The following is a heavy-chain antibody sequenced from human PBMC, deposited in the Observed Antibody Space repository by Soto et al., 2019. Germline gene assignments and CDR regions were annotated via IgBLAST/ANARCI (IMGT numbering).Heavy chain of an antibody. CDR1: GYTFTSYG. CDR3: ARSIVVVTALDY. Sequence: ASVKVSCKASGYTFTSYGISWVRQAPGQGLEWMGWISAYNGNTNYSQKFQGRVTMTRDTSTSTAYMELSSLRSEDTAVYYCARSIVVVTALDYWGQGTLVTVSS. V-gene: IGHV1-18*01. D-gene: IGHD2-21*02. J-gene: IGHJ4*02. CDR2: ISAYNGNT.